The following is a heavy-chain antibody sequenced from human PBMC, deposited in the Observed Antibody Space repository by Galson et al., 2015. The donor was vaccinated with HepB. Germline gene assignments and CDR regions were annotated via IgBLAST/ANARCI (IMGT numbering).Heavy chain of an antibody. CDR1: GYSFTSYW. D-gene: IGHD1-26*01. J-gene: IGHJ6*03. CDR3: ASAEEVGASGYYYMDV. CDR2: IDPSDSYT. Sequence: QSGAEVTKPGESLKISCKGSGYSFTSYWIGWVRQMPGKGLEWMGRIDPSDSYTNYSPSFQGHVTISADKSISTAYLQWSSLKASDTAMYYCASAEEVGASGYYYMDVWGKGTTVTVSS. V-gene: IGHV5-10-1*01.